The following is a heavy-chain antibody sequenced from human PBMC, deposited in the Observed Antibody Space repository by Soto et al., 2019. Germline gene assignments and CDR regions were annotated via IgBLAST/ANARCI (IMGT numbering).Heavy chain of an antibody. CDR3: ASQNYYGSGSFKDRKTYYYYYGMDV. Sequence: ASVKVSCKASGYTFTSYAMHWVRQAPGQRLEWMGWINAGNGNTKYSQKFQGRVTITRDTSASTAYMELSSLRSEDTAVYYCASQNYYGSGSFKDRKTYYYYYGMDVWGQGTTVTVSS. D-gene: IGHD3-10*01. CDR2: INAGNGNT. CDR1: GYTFTSYA. V-gene: IGHV1-3*01. J-gene: IGHJ6*02.